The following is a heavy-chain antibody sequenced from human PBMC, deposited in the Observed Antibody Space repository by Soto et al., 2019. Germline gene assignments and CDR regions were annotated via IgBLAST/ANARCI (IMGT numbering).Heavy chain of an antibody. CDR1: GGSISSSSYY. V-gene: IGHV4-39*01. CDR3: ARHRARNWFDP. CDR2: IYYSGST. D-gene: IGHD6-6*01. Sequence: PSETLSLTCIVSGGSISSSSYYWGWIRQPPGKGLEWIGSIYYSGSTYYNPSLKSRVTISVDTSKNQFSLKLSSVTAADTAVFYCARHRARNWFDPCGQRTLVTVSS. J-gene: IGHJ5*02.